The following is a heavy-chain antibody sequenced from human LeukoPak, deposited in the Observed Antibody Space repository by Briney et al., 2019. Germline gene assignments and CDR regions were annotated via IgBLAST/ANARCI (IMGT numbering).Heavy chain of an antibody. CDR2: IYYIGST. J-gene: IGHJ3*02. D-gene: IGHD3-22*01. CDR3: ARVGWYYYDSSGYYFDAFDI. CDR1: GGSISSYY. V-gene: IGHV4-59*01. Sequence: PSETLSLTCTVSGGSISSYYWSWIRQPPGKGLEWIGYIYYIGSTNYNPSLKSRVTISVDTSKNQFSLKLSSVTAADTAVYYCARVGWYYYDSSGYYFDAFDIWGQGTMVTVSS.